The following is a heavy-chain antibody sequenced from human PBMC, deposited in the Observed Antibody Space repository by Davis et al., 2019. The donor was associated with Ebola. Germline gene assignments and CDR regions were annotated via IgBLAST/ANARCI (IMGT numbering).Heavy chain of an antibody. Sequence: PGGSLRLSCAASGFTFNTYSMTWVRQAPGKGLEWVSSISSSSTYIYYADSVKGRFTISRDNAQNSLYLQMNSLRAEDTAVYYCARSLVATIPDYWGQGTLVTVSS. CDR3: ARSLVATIPDY. D-gene: IGHD5-12*01. CDR2: ISSSSTYI. V-gene: IGHV3-21*01. J-gene: IGHJ4*02. CDR1: GFTFNTYS.